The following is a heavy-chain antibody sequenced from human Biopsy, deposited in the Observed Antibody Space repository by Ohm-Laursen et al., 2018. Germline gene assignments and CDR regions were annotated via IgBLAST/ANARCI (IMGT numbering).Heavy chain of an antibody. CDR3: ARDRWPHVTLLGLVVFDF. CDR2: ISPYSGDT. CDR1: GYTFTNYG. D-gene: IGHD3-3*01. Sequence: SSVKVSCKASGYTFTNYGISWVRQAPGQGLEWMGWISPYSGDTDYAQKLQGRVTMTTDTSTSTAYMDLRSLRSDDTAVYYCARDRWPHVTLLGLVVFDFWGQGTLVIVSS. V-gene: IGHV1-18*01. J-gene: IGHJ4*02.